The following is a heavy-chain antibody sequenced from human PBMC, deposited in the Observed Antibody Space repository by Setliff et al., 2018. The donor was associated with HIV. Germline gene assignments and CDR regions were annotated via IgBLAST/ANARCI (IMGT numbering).Heavy chain of an antibody. CDR2: IFYTGST. Sequence: SETLSLTCTVSGGSISGHYWSWIRQPPGKGLEWIAYIFYTGSTNYNPSLKSRVTISVDTSKNQFSLELRSVTAADTAVYYCARTVRREFRTNVGDHYYFYMDVWGKGTTVTVSS. CDR1: GGSISGHY. V-gene: IGHV4-59*11. J-gene: IGHJ6*03. D-gene: IGHD3-3*01. CDR3: ARTVRREFRTNVGDHYYFYMDV.